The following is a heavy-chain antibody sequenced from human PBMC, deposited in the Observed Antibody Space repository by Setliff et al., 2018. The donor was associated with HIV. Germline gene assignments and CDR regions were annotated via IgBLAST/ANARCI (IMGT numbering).Heavy chain of an antibody. CDR3: ERVAHRLSGGIDY. D-gene: IGHD2-15*01. CDR1: GYTFTSCD. V-gene: IGHV1-2*02. J-gene: IGHJ4*02. CDR2: INPDKGDT. Sequence: ASVKVSCKASGYTFTSCDIHWVRQATGQGLEWMGWINPDKGDTGYAHNFQGRVIMTRDTSTSTVYMELHWLTSDDTAVYYCERVAHRLSGGIDYRGQGTQVTVSS.